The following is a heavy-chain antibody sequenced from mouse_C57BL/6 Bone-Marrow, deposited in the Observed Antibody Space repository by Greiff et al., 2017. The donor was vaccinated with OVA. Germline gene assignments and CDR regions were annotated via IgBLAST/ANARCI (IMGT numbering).Heavy chain of an antibody. CDR3: ARCPIYDGYYDWYFDV. Sequence: VQLQQSGAELARPGASVKLSCKASGYTFTSYGISWVKQRPGQGLEWIGEIYPRSGNTYYNEKFKGKATLTADKSSSTAYMELRSLTSEDSAVYFCARCPIYDGYYDWYFDVWGTGTTVTVSS. V-gene: IGHV1-81*01. CDR2: IYPRSGNT. CDR1: GYTFTSYG. D-gene: IGHD2-3*01. J-gene: IGHJ1*03.